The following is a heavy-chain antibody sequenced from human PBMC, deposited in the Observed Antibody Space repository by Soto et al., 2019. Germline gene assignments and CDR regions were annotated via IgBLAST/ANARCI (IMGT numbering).Heavy chain of an antibody. Sequence: SETLSLTCTVSGGSISGWYWSWTRLPPGKGLEWIGYIDYSGNTKYNPSLKSRVTILVDTSKNQFSLRLSFVTAADTAMYYCARDYYGSGSYGWFDPWGQGTLVTVSS. CDR1: GGSISGWY. J-gene: IGHJ5*02. CDR3: ARDYYGSGSYGWFDP. CDR2: IDYSGNT. D-gene: IGHD3-10*01. V-gene: IGHV4-59*01.